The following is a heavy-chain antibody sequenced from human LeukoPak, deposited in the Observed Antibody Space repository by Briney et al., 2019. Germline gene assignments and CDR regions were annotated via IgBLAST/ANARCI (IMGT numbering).Heavy chain of an antibody. V-gene: IGHV1-24*01. CDR3: ATDLFMGARMRYCYMDV. CDR2: FDPEDGET. Sequence: ASVKVSCKVSGYTLTELSMHWVRQAPGKGLEWMGGFDPEDGETIYAQKFQGRVTMTEDTSTDTAYMELSSLRSEDTAVYYCATDLFMGARMRYCYMDVWGKGTTVTVSS. D-gene: IGHD1-26*01. J-gene: IGHJ6*03. CDR1: GYTLTELS.